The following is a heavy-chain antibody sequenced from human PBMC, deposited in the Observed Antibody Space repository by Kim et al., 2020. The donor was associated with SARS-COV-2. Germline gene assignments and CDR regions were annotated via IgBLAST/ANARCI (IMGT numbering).Heavy chain of an antibody. J-gene: IGHJ6*02. V-gene: IGHV1-2*02. D-gene: IGHD3-3*01. CDR3: ASDADFWSGYPYGMDV. Sequence: ASVKVSCKASGYTFTGYYMHWVRQAPGQGLEWMGWINPNSGGTNYAQKFQGRVTMTRDTSISTAYMELSRLRSDDTAVYYCASDADFWSGYPYGMDVWGQGTTVTVSS. CDR1: GYTFTGYY. CDR2: INPNSGGT.